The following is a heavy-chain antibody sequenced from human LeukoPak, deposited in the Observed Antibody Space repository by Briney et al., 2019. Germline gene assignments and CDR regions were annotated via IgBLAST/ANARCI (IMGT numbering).Heavy chain of an antibody. CDR1: GYTFTGYY. CDR3: ARALQDSSGYPLRS. CDR2: MNPNSGNT. Sequence: GASVKVSCKASGYTFTGYYMHWVRQAPGQGLEWMGWMNPNSGNTGYAQKFQGRVTMTRNTSISTAYMELSSLRSEDTAVYYCARALQDSSGYPLRSWGQGTLVTVSS. D-gene: IGHD3-22*01. V-gene: IGHV1-8*02. J-gene: IGHJ4*02.